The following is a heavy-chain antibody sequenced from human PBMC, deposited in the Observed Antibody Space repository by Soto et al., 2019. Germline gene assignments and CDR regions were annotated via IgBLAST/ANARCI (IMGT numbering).Heavy chain of an antibody. CDR3: ARCRIAAAGKAYYGMDV. J-gene: IGHJ6*02. Sequence: ASVKVSCKASGYTFTSYDINWVRQATGQGLEWMGWMNPNSGNTGYAQKFQGRVTMTRNTSISTAYMELSSLRSEDTAVYYCARCRIAAAGKAYYGMDVWGQGTTVTVSS. D-gene: IGHD6-13*01. CDR2: MNPNSGNT. V-gene: IGHV1-8*01. CDR1: GYTFTSYD.